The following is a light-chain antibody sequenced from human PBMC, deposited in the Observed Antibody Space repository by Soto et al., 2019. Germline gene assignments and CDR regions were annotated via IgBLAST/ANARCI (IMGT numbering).Light chain of an antibody. J-gene: IGKJ4*01. Sequence: DIQLPPSQSSMSASSGARGTITCRASQSISSYLNWYQQKPGKAPKLLIYAASSLQSGVPSRFSGSGSGTDFTLTISSLQPEDFATYYCQQSYSTPLTFGGGTKVDIK. CDR3: QQSYSTPLT. V-gene: IGKV1-39*01. CDR2: AAS. CDR1: QSISSY.